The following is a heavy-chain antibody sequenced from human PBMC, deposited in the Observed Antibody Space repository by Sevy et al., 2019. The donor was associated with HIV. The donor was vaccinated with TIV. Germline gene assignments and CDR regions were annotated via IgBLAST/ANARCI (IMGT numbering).Heavy chain of an antibody. Sequence: GGSLRLSCAASGFTFSSYAMHWVRQAPGKGLEWVAVISYDGSNKYYADSVKGRFTISRDNSKNTLYLQMNSLRAEDTAVYYCARDKSLDYDSSGNLDYRGQGTLVTVSS. CDR2: ISYDGSNK. V-gene: IGHV3-30-3*01. J-gene: IGHJ4*02. D-gene: IGHD3-22*01. CDR1: GFTFSSYA. CDR3: ARDKSLDYDSSGNLDY.